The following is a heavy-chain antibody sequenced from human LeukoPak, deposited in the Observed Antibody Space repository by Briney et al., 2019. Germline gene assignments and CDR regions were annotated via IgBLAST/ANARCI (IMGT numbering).Heavy chain of an antibody. CDR3: ASPAAGTNSDY. J-gene: IGHJ4*02. D-gene: IGHD6-13*01. Sequence: PGGSLRLSCAASGFTFSAYYMSWIRQAPGKGLEWVSYISSSSSYTIYADSVKGRFTISRGNAEHSLYLQMHSLRAEDTAVYYCASPAAGTNSDYWGQGTLVTVSS. V-gene: IGHV3-11*03. CDR1: GFTFSAYY. CDR2: ISSSSSYT.